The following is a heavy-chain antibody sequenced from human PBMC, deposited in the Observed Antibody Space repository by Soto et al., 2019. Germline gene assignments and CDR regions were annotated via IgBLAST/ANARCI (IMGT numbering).Heavy chain of an antibody. Sequence: GGSLRLSCAASGFTFSTYAVSWVRQAPGKGLEWVSSISASGGSTYYADSVKGRFTISRDNSKNTLNLQMNSLRAEDTAVYYCAKSKGTYCSGGSCYFTFDYWGQGTLVTVSA. V-gene: IGHV3-23*01. CDR3: AKSKGTYCSGGSCYFTFDY. D-gene: IGHD2-15*01. CDR1: GFTFSTYA. CDR2: ISASGGST. J-gene: IGHJ4*02.